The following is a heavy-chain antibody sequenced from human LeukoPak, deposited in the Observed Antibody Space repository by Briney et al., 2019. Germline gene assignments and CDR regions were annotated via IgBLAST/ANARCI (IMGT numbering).Heavy chain of an antibody. CDR3: AASTSYYYYGMDV. CDR1: GYIFFNYG. D-gene: IGHD2/OR15-2a*01. V-gene: IGHV1-2*02. Sequence: ASVKVSCKASGYIFFNYGISWVRQAPGQGLEWMGWINPNSGGTNYAQKFQGRVTMTRDTSISTACMELSRLRSDDTAVYYCAASTSYYYYGMDVWGQGTTVTVSS. CDR2: INPNSGGT. J-gene: IGHJ6*02.